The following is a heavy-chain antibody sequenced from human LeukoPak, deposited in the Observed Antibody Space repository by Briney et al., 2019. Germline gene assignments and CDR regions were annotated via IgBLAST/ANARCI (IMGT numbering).Heavy chain of an antibody. CDR3: ARARGWQPNYYYYYMDV. CDR2: IWYDGSNK. V-gene: IGHV3-33*07. Sequence: GGSLRLSRTQSGFTFNSSAPFWVRQASGKGLEWVSLIWYDGSNKYYAESVKTRFTISRYNSKNTLCLKMNSLRAEDTAVYYCARARGWQPNYYYYYMDVWGTGTTVTVSS. D-gene: IGHD2-15*01. CDR1: GFTFNSSA. J-gene: IGHJ6*03.